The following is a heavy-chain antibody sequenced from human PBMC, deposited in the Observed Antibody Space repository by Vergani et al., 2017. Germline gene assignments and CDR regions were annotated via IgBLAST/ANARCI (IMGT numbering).Heavy chain of an antibody. CDR3: ATTASIAAAGPGKFYYYYGMDV. Sequence: QVQLVQSGAEVKKPGASVKVSCKVSGYTLTELSMHWVRQAPGKGLEWMGGFDPEDGETIYAQKFQGRVTMNEDTSTDTAYMELSSLRSEDTAVYYCATTASIAAAGPGKFYYYYGMDVWGQGTTVTVSS. D-gene: IGHD6-13*01. CDR1: GYTLTELS. J-gene: IGHJ6*02. CDR2: FDPEDGET. V-gene: IGHV1-24*01.